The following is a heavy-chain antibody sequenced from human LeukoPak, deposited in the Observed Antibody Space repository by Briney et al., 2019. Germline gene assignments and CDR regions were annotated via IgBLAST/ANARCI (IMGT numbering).Heavy chain of an antibody. V-gene: IGHV3-30*02. CDR1: RFIFSTYG. Sequence: GGSLRLSCSASRFIFSTYGMHWVRQAPGKGLEWVAFIRPDGSNEYYAASVRGRFAISRDNSQNTLHLQMNSLRLEDTAVYYCVKDWGVLPDYTADGFDIWGPGTMVTVSS. CDR3: VKDWGVLPDYTADGFDI. J-gene: IGHJ3*02. D-gene: IGHD3-10*01. CDR2: IRPDGSNE.